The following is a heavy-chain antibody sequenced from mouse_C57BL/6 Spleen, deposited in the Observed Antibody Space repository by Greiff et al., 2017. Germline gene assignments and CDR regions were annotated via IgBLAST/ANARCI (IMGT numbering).Heavy chain of an antibody. J-gene: IGHJ4*01. CDR2: ISDGGSYT. CDR1: GFTFSSYA. Sequence: EVHLVESGGGLVKPGGSLKLSCAASGFTFSSYAMSWVRQTPEKRLEWVATISDGGSYTYYPDNVKGRFTISRDNAKNNLDLQMSHLKSEDTAMYYCARGDLYAMDYWGQGTSVTVSS. V-gene: IGHV5-4*01. CDR3: ARGDLYAMDY.